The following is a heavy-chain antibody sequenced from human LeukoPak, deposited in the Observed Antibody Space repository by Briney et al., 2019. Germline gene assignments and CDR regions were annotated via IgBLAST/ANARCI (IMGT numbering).Heavy chain of an antibody. Sequence: GESLKISCQGSGYSLTTYRIGWVRQMPGKGLEWMGVIYPGDSDTRYSPSFQGQVTISADKSISTAYLQWSSLKASDTAMFYCARLSSNDYNCDYWGQGTLVTVSS. CDR3: ARLSSNDYNCDY. CDR1: GYSLTTYR. CDR2: IYPGDSDT. J-gene: IGHJ4*02. V-gene: IGHV5-51*01. D-gene: IGHD5-24*01.